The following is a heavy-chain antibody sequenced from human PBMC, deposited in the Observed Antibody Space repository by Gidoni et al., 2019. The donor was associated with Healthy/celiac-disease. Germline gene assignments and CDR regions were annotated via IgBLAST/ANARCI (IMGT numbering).Heavy chain of an antibody. CDR2: ISSSSSTI. J-gene: IGHJ4*02. Sequence: EVQLVESGGGLVQPGGYLRLSCAASGFTFISYRLNWVRQAPGKGLEWVSYISSSSSTIYYADSVKGRFTISRDNAKNSLYLQMNSLRDEDTAVYYCARAAHYYDSSGYIDYFDYWGQGTLVTVSS. CDR3: ARAAHYYDSSGYIDYFDY. V-gene: IGHV3-48*02. D-gene: IGHD3-22*01. CDR1: GFTFISYR.